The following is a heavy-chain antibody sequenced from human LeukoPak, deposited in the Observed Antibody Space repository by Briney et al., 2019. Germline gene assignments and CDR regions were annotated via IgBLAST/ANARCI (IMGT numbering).Heavy chain of an antibody. CDR3: GRDALVGYFSYYYMDV. CDR1: GGAITSHY. CDR2: ISNSGST. V-gene: IGHV4-59*11. D-gene: IGHD2-15*01. J-gene: IGHJ6*03. Sequence: SETLSLTCTVSGGAITSHYWTWIRQSPVKGLEWIGDISNSGSTSYNPSLKSRVTVSIDASKNQFSLKLSSVTAADTAVYYCGRDALVGYFSYYYMDVWGKGTTVTVSS.